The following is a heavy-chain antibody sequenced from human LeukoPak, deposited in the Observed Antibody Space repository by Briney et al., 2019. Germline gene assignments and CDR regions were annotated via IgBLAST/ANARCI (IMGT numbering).Heavy chain of an antibody. J-gene: IGHJ4*02. D-gene: IGHD3-9*01. V-gene: IGHV4-59*01. CDR2: VFSGGAT. Sequence: SETLSLTCSVSGDSIYWSWVRQSPGKGLQWIGTVFSGGATSYSPSLASRVTMSLDKSKSHFSLKLSSVTAADTAIYYCAIVTSHPRYFDRWGQGTLVTVSS. CDR1: GDSIY. CDR3: AIVTSHPRYFDR.